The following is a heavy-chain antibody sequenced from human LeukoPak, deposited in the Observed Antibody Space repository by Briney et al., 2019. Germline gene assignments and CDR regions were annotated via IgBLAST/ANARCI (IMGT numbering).Heavy chain of an antibody. D-gene: IGHD3-22*01. J-gene: IGHJ4*01. V-gene: IGHV4-4*07. CDR3: ARVRGDSSGYYYGITIFDY. CDR1: GGSISSYY. CDR2: IYTSGST. Sequence: SETLSLTCTVSGGSISSYYWSWIRQPAGKGLEWIGRIYTSGSTNYNPSPKSRVTMSVDTSKNQFSLKLSSVTAADTAVYYCARVRGDSSGYYYGITIFDYWGHGTLVTVSS.